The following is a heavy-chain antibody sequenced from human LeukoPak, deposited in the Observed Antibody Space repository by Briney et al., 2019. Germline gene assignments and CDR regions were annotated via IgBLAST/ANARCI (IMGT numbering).Heavy chain of an antibody. CDR3: ARGGPYYDSSWANDLNY. J-gene: IGHJ4*02. CDR1: GYTFTDYY. V-gene: IGHV1-2*04. CDR2: INPNSGGT. D-gene: IGHD3-22*01. Sequence: ASVKVSCKASGYTFTDYYMQWVRQAPGQGLEWMGWINPNSGGTHYVQRFQGWVTMTRDTSISTAYMELSRLTSDDTAVYYCARGGPYYDSSWANDLNYWGQGTLVTVSS.